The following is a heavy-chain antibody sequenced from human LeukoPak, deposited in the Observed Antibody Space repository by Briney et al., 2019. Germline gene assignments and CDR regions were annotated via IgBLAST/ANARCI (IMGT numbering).Heavy chain of an antibody. Sequence: ASVKVSCKASGGTFSSYAISWVRQAPGQGLEWMGGIIPIFGTANYAQKFQGRVTITTDESTSTAYMELSSLRSEDTAVYYCARAFYYYGSGGYPPYYYYYMDVWGKGTTVTVSS. V-gene: IGHV1-69*05. D-gene: IGHD3-10*01. CDR1: GGTFSSYA. CDR3: ARAFYYYGSGGYPPYYYYYMDV. J-gene: IGHJ6*03. CDR2: IIPIFGTA.